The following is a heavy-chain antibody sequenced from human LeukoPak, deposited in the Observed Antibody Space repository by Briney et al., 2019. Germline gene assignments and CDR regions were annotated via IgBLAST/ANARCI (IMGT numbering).Heavy chain of an antibody. D-gene: IGHD6-13*01. CDR3: AKEIAAAGSYGMDV. V-gene: IGHV3-23*01. J-gene: IGHJ6*02. CDR1: GFTFSSYA. Sequence: AGGSLRLSCAASGFTFSSYAMSWVRQAPGKGLEWVSAISGSGGSTYYADSVKGRFTISRDNSKNTLYLQMNSLRAEDTAVYCCAKEIAAAGSYGMDVWGQGTTVTVSS. CDR2: ISGSGGST.